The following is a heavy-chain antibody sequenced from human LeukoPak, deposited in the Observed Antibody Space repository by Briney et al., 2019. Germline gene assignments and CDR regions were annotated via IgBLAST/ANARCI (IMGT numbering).Heavy chain of an antibody. V-gene: IGHV3-7*01. CDR1: GFTFSSYA. CDR2: IKPDGSEK. Sequence: PGGSLRLSCAASGFTFSSYAMTWVRQAPGKGLEWVANIKPDGSEKYYVDSVKGRFTISRDNAENSLYLQMNSLRVGDTAIYYCVGPYSSGPPFDYWGQGSLVTVSS. D-gene: IGHD6-19*01. CDR3: VGPYSSGPPFDY. J-gene: IGHJ4*02.